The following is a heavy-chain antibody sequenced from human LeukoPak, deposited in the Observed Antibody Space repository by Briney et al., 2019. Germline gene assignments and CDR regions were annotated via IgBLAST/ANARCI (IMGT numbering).Heavy chain of an antibody. CDR1: GFTFSSYS. D-gene: IGHD3-22*01. CDR2: ISSSSSYI. J-gene: IGHJ4*02. CDR3: ARGANYYDSSGYFR. V-gene: IGHV3-21*01. Sequence: GGSLRLSCAASGFTFSSYSMNWVRQAPGKGLEWVSSISSSSSYIYYADSVKGRFTISRDNAKNSLYLQMNSLRAEDTAVYYCARGANYYDSSGYFRGGQGPLVTVPS.